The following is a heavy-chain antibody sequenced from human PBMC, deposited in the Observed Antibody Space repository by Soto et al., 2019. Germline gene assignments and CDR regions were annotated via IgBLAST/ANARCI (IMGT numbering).Heavy chain of an antibody. Sequence: DSVKVSCKASGYTFTSYDTNWVRQATGQGLEWMGWMNPNSGNTGYAQKFQGRVTMTRNTSISTAYMELSSLRSEDTAVYYCARGGTTYWRGGRCTYYYYVDVCGKRNTVTVSS. J-gene: IGHJ6*03. V-gene: IGHV1-8*01. CDR3: ARGGTTYWRGGRCTYYYYVDV. D-gene: IGHD2-15*01. CDR1: GYTFTSYD. CDR2: MNPNSGNT.